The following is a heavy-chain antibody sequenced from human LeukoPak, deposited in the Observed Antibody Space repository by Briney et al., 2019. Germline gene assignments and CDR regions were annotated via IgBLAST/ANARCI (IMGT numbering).Heavy chain of an antibody. CDR1: GDSITNDNYY. Sequence: KPSETLSLTCTVSGDSITNDNYYWSWIRQPAGKGLEWIGRIYTSVNTNYNPSLKSRVTISVDTSKNQFSLKLSSVTAADTAVYYCARGRLIVVVITLTEGAFDIWGQGTMVTVSS. CDR2: IYTSVNT. V-gene: IGHV4-61*02. CDR3: ARGRLIVVVITLTEGAFDI. J-gene: IGHJ3*02. D-gene: IGHD3-22*01.